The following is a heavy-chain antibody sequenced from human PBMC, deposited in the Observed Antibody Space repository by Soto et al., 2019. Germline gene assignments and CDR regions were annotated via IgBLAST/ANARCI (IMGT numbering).Heavy chain of an antibody. CDR2: ISYDGSNK. V-gene: IGHV3-30-3*01. Sequence: GGSLRLSCAASGFTFSSYAMHWVRQAPGKGLEWVAVISYDGSNKYYADSVKGRFTISRDSSKNTLYLQMNSLRAEDTAVYYSARDYRPYGMDVWGQGTTVTVSS. CDR1: GFTFSSYA. J-gene: IGHJ6*02. CDR3: ARDYRPYGMDV.